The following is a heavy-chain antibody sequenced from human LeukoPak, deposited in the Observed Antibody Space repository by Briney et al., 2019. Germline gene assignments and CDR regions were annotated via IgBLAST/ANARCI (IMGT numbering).Heavy chain of an antibody. CDR1: GFTFSDSF. V-gene: IGHV3-72*01. Sequence: GGSLRLSCAASGFTFSDSFTSWVRQAPGKGLEWVGRSRNKADSYTAEYAASVKGRFTISRDESKKSLYLQISSLETEDAAVYYCATSSWYRLAYWGQGSLVTVSS. CDR2: SRNKADSYTA. CDR3: ATSSWYRLAY. J-gene: IGHJ4*02. D-gene: IGHD6-13*01.